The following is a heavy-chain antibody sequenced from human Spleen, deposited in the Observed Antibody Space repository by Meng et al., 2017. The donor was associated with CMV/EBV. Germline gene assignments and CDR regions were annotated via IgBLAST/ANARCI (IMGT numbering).Heavy chain of an antibody. Sequence: QVQLVESGGGVVQPGRSLRLSCAASGFTFSSYAMHWVRQAPGKGLEWVAVISYDGSNKYYADSVKGRFTISRDNSKNTLYLQMNSLRAEDTAVYYCARGSTVTMGYFDYWGQGTLVTVSS. CDR2: ISYDGSNK. V-gene: IGHV3-30-3*01. CDR3: ARGSTVTMGYFDY. CDR1: GFTFSSYA. J-gene: IGHJ4*02. D-gene: IGHD4-11*01.